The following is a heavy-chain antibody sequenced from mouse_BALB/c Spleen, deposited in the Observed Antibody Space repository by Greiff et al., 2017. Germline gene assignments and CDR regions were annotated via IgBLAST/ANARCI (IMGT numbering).Heavy chain of an antibody. Sequence: VQLQQSGPELVKPGASVKMSCKASGYTFTSYVMHWVKQKPGQGLEWIGYINPYNDGTKYNEKFKGKATFTADTSSNTAYMQLSSLTSEDSAVYYCARKELRWYFDVWGAGTTVTVSS. V-gene: IGHV1-14*01. CDR1: GYTFTSYV. CDR2: INPYNDGT. D-gene: IGHD4-1*01. J-gene: IGHJ1*01. CDR3: ARKELRWYFDV.